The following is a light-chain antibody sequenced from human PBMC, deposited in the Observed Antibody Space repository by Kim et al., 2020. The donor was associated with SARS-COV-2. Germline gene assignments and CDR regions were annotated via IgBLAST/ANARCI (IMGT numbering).Light chain of an antibody. Sequence: DIQMTQSPSTLSASVGDRVTITCRASQSISSWLAWYQQKPGKAPKLLIYKASSLESGVPSRFSGSGAGTEFTLTISSLQPDEIATYYCQQYNSYPWTFGQGTKVDIK. CDR3: QQYNSYPWT. V-gene: IGKV1-5*03. CDR1: QSISSW. J-gene: IGKJ1*01. CDR2: KAS.